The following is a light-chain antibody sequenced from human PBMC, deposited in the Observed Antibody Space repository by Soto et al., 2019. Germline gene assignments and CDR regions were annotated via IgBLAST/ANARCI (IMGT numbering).Light chain of an antibody. J-gene: IGKJ2*01. CDR2: DAS. CDR3: QQYNSYPYT. V-gene: IGKV1-5*01. CDR1: QSISSW. Sequence: DIQMTQSPSTLSASVGDRVTITCRASQSISSWLAWYHQKPGKAPKLLIYDASSLESGVPSRFSGSGSGTEFPLTISSLQPDDFATYYCQQYNSYPYTFGQGTKLEIK.